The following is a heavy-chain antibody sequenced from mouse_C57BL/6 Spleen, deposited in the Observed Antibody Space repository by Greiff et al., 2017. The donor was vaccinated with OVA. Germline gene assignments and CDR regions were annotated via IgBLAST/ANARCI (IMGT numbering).Heavy chain of an antibody. D-gene: IGHD2-1*01. CDR3: ARGHYGNFAWFAD. V-gene: IGHV1-52*01. Sequence: VQLQQPGAELVRPGSSVKLSCKASGYTFTSYWMHWVKQRPIQGLEWIGNIDPSDSETHYNQKFKDKATLTVAKSSSTAYMQLSSLTSEDSAVDYSARGHYGNFAWFADWGQGTLVTVSA. CDR1: GYTFTSYW. CDR2: IDPSDSET. J-gene: IGHJ3*01.